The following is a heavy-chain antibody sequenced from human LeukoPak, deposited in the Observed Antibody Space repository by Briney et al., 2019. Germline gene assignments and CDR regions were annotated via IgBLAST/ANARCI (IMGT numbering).Heavy chain of an antibody. V-gene: IGHV1-2*02. CDR2: INPNSGGT. CDR1: GYTFTSYG. J-gene: IGHJ5*02. Sequence: ASVKVSCKASGYTFTSYGISWVRQAPGQGLEWMGWINPNSGGTNYAQKFQGRVTMTRDTSISTAYMELSRLRSDDTAVYYCAIQSPSTNWFDPWGQGTLVTVSS. CDR3: AIQSPSTNWFDP. D-gene: IGHD2/OR15-2a*01.